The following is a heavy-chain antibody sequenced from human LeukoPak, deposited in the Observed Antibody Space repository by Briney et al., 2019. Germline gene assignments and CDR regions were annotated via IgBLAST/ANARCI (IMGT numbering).Heavy chain of an antibody. CDR3: TTDRDVVVPAAISGVYYYYMDV. D-gene: IGHD2-2*01. CDR2: IIPIFGTA. J-gene: IGHJ6*03. Sequence: SVKVSCKASGGTFSSYAISWVRQAPGQGLEWMGGIIPIFGTANYAQKFQGRVTITTDESTSTAYMELSSLRSEDTAVYYCTTDRDVVVPAAISGVYYYYMDVWGKGTTVTVSS. V-gene: IGHV1-69*05. CDR1: GGTFSSYA.